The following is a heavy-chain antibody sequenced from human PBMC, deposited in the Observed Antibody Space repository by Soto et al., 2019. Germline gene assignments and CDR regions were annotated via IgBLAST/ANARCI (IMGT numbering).Heavy chain of an antibody. V-gene: IGHV3-48*01. CDR1: GFTFSNYG. Sequence: EVQLVESGGGLVQPGGSLRLSCAASGFTFSNYGMNWVRQAPGKGLEWVSYISSSSTPIYYADSVKGRFTISRDNAKNSLYLQINSLRAEDTAVYYCVRDGSSWFWGQGTLVTVSS. CDR2: ISSSSTPI. D-gene: IGHD6-13*01. J-gene: IGHJ4*02. CDR3: VRDGSSWF.